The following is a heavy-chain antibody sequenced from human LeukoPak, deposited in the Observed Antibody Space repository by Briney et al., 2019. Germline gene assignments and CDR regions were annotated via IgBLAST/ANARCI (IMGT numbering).Heavy chain of an antibody. V-gene: IGHV1-2*06. Sequence: ASVKVSCKAAGYTFTGYYMFWVRQAPGQGLEWMGRINPNSGGTNYAQKFQGRVTMTRDTSLSTAYMELSRLRSDDTAVHYCARGYCSGGSCYSVENWFDPWGQGTLVTVSS. D-gene: IGHD2-15*01. J-gene: IGHJ5*02. CDR3: ARGYCSGGSCYSVENWFDP. CDR1: GYTFTGYY. CDR2: INPNSGGT.